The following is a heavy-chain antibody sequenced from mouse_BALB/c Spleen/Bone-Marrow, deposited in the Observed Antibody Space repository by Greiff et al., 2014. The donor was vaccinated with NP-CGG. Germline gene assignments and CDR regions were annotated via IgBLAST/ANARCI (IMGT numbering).Heavy chain of an antibody. CDR3: ARGVYYDYDVWFAN. V-gene: IGHV1S29*02. D-gene: IGHD2-4*01. CDR1: GYTFTDYN. J-gene: IGHJ3*01. CDR2: IYPYNGNT. Sequence: EVQLQQSGPELVKPGASVEISCKASGYTFTDYNMHWVKQNHGKSLEWIGYIYPYNGNTGYNQKFKSKATLTVDNSSSTAYMELRSLTSEDSAVYYCARGVYYDYDVWFANWGQGTLVTVSA.